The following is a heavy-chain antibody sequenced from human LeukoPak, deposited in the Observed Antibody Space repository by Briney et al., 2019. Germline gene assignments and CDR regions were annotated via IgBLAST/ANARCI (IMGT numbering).Heavy chain of an antibody. Sequence: SEILSLTCAVYGGSFSGYYWSWIRQPPGKGLEWIGEINHSGSTNYNPSLKSRVTISLDTSKNQFSPKLSSVTAADTAVYYCTRSRLWFATRWGQGTLVTVSS. J-gene: IGHJ4*02. CDR3: TRSRLWFATR. D-gene: IGHD3-10*01. V-gene: IGHV4-34*01. CDR1: GGSFSGYY. CDR2: INHSGST.